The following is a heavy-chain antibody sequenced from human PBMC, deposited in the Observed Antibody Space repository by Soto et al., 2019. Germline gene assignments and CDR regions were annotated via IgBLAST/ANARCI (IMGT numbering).Heavy chain of an antibody. D-gene: IGHD6-13*01. J-gene: IGHJ4*02. V-gene: IGHV3-48*03. Sequence: PGGSLRLSCAASGFSFSYYEMTWVRQAPGKGLEWVAYINSGGSTIHYADSVRGRFTISRDNAKNSLFLQMNSLRAEDTALYYCARDRAAGGYWGQGTLVTVSS. CDR3: ARDRAAGGY. CDR1: GFSFSYYE. CDR2: INSGGSTI.